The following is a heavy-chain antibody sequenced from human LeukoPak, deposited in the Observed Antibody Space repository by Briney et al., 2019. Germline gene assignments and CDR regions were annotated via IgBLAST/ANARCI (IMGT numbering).Heavy chain of an antibody. J-gene: IGHJ4*02. Sequence: GGSLRLSCAASGFTVSSNYMSWVRQAPGKGLEWVSVIYSGGSTYYADSVKGRFTISRDNSKNTLYLQMNSLRAEDTAVYYCAKEISVLLWFGHFDYWGQGTLVTVSS. CDR2: IYSGGST. CDR1: GFTVSSNY. D-gene: IGHD3-10*01. V-gene: IGHV3-66*01. CDR3: AKEISVLLWFGHFDY.